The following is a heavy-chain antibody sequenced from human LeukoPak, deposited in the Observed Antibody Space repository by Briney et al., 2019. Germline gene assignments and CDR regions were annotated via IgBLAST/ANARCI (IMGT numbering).Heavy chain of an antibody. CDR2: ISGSGGST. J-gene: IGHJ4*02. V-gene: IGHV3-23*01. D-gene: IGHD3-22*01. CDR1: GYTVSSQG. Sequence: CAPSGYTVSSQGMSWARQAPGKGLEWVSAISGSGGSTYYADSVKGRFTVSRDSPKNTLCLQMNSLRGEDTAVYYCAKEGDYYDSSGYYTQEYSRIDYWGQGTLVTVSS. CDR3: AKEGDYYDSSGYYTQEYSRIDY.